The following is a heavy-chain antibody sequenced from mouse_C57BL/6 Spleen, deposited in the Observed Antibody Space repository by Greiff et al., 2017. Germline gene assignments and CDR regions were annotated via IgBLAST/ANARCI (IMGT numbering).Heavy chain of an antibody. V-gene: IGHV1-81*01. CDR2: IYPRSGNT. CDR3: ARAAQATGWFAY. CDR1: GYTFTSYG. Sequence: VKLQESGAELARPGASVKLSCKASGYTFTSYGISWVKQRTGQGLEWIGEIYPRSGNTYYNEKFKGKATLTADKSSSTAYMELRSLTSEDSAVYFCARAAQATGWFAYWGQGTLVTVSA. D-gene: IGHD3-2*02. J-gene: IGHJ3*01.